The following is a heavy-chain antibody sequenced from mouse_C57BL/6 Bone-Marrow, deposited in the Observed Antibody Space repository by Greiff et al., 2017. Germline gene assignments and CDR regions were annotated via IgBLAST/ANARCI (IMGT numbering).Heavy chain of an antibody. CDR1: GYTFTSYW. V-gene: IGHV1-72*01. Sequence: QVQLQPGAELVKPGASVKLSCKASGYTFTSYWMHWVKQRPGRGLEWIGRIDPNSGGTKYNEKFKSKATLTVDKPSSTAYMQLSSLTSEDSAVYYCARRIYDGYYNWYFDVWGTGTTVTVSS. D-gene: IGHD2-3*01. CDR3: ARRIYDGYYNWYFDV. J-gene: IGHJ1*03. CDR2: IDPNSGGT.